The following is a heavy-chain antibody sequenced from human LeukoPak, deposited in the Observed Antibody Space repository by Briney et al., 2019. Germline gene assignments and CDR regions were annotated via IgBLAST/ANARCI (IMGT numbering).Heavy chain of an antibody. CDR2: FDPEDGET. CDR1: GYTLTELS. CDR3: ATARIVRLRLGELLAY. V-gene: IGHV1-24*01. J-gene: IGHJ4*02. Sequence: ASVKVSCKVSGYTLTELSMHWVRQAPGKGLEWMGGFDPEDGETIYAQKFQGRVTMTEDTSTDTAYMELSSLRSEGTAVYYCATARIVRLRLGELLAYWGQGTLVTVSS. D-gene: IGHD3-16*01.